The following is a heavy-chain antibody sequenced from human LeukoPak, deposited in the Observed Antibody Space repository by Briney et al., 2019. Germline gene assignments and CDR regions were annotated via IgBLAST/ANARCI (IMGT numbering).Heavy chain of an antibody. V-gene: IGHV3-66*01. Sequence: GGSLRLSCIASGFTVRNNYMSWVPEAPGKGVKWVSVIYRGGSTSYADSVKGRFTISRDNSKNTLYLQMNRLRAADTAVYYCARFTHGGDFDSWGQGTLVTVSS. CDR3: ARFTHGGDFDS. D-gene: IGHD2-21*01. CDR1: GFTVRNNY. CDR2: IYRGGST. J-gene: IGHJ4*02.